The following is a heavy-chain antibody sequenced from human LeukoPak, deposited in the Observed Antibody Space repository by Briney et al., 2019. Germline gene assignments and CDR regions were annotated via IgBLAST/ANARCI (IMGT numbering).Heavy chain of an antibody. CDR2: ISYDGSNK. CDR3: AKERWLRFFDY. V-gene: IGHV3-30*18. Sequence: PGRSLRLSCAASGFTYISYGMHWVRQAPGKGLEWVAVISYDGSNKYYADSVKGRFTISRDNSENTLYLEMNSLRAEDTAVYYCAKERWLRFFDYWGQGTLVTVSS. CDR1: GFTYISYG. J-gene: IGHJ4*02. D-gene: IGHD5-12*01.